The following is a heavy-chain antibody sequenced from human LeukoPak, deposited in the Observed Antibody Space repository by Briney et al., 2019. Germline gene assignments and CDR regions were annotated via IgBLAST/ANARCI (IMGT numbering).Heavy chain of an antibody. J-gene: IGHJ4*02. CDR3: AKDRRKQSYSFDY. D-gene: IGHD1-14*01. Sequence: PGGSLRLSCAASGFTFSTYGMHWVRQAPGKGLEWVSFIRYDGTNKYYADSVRGRFTISRDNSKNTLYLQMNSLRAEDTAVYYCAKDRRKQSYSFDYWGQGALVTVSS. V-gene: IGHV3-30*02. CDR1: GFTFSTYG. CDR2: IRYDGTNK.